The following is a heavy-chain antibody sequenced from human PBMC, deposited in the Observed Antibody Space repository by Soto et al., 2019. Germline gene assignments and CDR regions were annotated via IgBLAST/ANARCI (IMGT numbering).Heavy chain of an antibody. V-gene: IGHV3-48*02. Sequence: EVQLVESGGGLVQPGGSLRLSCAASGFTFSSYSMNWVRQAPGKGLEWVSYISSSSSTIYYADSVKGRFTISRDNAKNALYLQMNSLRDEDTAVYYCATFVEMATIILDYWGQGTLVTVSS. CDR2: ISSSSSTI. CDR3: ATFVEMATIILDY. D-gene: IGHD5-12*01. CDR1: GFTFSSYS. J-gene: IGHJ4*02.